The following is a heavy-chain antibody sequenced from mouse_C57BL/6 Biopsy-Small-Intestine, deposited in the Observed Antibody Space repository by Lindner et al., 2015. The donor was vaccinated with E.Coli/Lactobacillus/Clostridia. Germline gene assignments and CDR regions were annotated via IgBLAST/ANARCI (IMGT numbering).Heavy chain of an antibody. V-gene: IGHV1-84*02. CDR1: GYTFTSYV. CDR2: INAGNGNT. J-gene: IGHJ4*01. Sequence: SVKVSCKASGYTFTSYVMHWVRQAPGQRLEWMGWINAGNGNTKYSQKFQGRVTITRDTSASTAYMELSSLRSEDTAVYYCARYVFPEGFGYWGQGTPVTVSS. CDR3: ARYVFPEGFGY.